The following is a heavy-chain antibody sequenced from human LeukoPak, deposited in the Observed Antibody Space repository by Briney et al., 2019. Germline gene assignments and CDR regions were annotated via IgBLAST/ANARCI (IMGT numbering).Heavy chain of an antibody. D-gene: IGHD6-19*01. V-gene: IGHV5-51*01. CDR2: IYPSDSDT. CDR1: GRSFTSYW. J-gene: IGHJ5*02. CDR3: ARLYTSLSTWFDP. Sequence: GESLKISCKASGRSFTSYWIVWVRQTPGKGLEWMGIIYPSDSDTRYSPSFQGQVTISADKSISTAYLQWSSLKASDTAMYYCARLYTSLSTWFDPWGQGTLVTVSS.